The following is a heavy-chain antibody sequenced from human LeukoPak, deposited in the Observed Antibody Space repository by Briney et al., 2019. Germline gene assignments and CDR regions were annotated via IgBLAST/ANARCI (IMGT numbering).Heavy chain of an antibody. J-gene: IGHJ4*02. V-gene: IGHV3-21*01. CDR3: ARARYGSGSNTGIRSDY. CDR1: GFTFSSYS. Sequence: GGTLRLSCAASGFTFSSYSMKWVRQAPGKGLKWVSSISSSSSYIYYADPVKGRYTSSRDNAKNSLYLQMNSLRAEDTAVYYGARARYGSGSNTGIRSDYWGQGTLVTVSS. CDR2: ISSSSSYI. D-gene: IGHD3-10*01.